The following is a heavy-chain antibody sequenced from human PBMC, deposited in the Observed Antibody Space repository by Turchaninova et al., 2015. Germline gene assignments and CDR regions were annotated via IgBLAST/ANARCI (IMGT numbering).Heavy chain of an antibody. D-gene: IGHD4-11*01. J-gene: IGHJ4*02. CDR3: ARNSPGFDY. Sequence: EVQMVESGGGLVQPGGSLRLYWSSSRLTFSSNLMHCVRQATGKWLVWVSRINGYGTGTNYADSAKGRFTVARDNAKNTLYLQMNSLRAEDTAVYFCARNSPGFDYWGQGILVTVSS. CDR1: RLTFSSNL. CDR2: INGYGTGT. V-gene: IGHV3-74*01.